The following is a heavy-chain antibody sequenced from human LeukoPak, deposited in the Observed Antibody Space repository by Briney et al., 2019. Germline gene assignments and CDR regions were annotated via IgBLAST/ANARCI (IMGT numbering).Heavy chain of an antibody. Sequence: GGSLRLSCAASGFTFSSYWMNWVRQAPGKGLEWVANINQDGSAKYYVDSVKGRFTFSRDNAMNSLFLQMNSLGAEDTAVYYCARDVHGGAFDYWGQGTLVTVSS. J-gene: IGHJ4*02. CDR1: GFTFSSYW. CDR3: ARDVHGGAFDY. V-gene: IGHV3-7*01. CDR2: INQDGSAK. D-gene: IGHD4-23*01.